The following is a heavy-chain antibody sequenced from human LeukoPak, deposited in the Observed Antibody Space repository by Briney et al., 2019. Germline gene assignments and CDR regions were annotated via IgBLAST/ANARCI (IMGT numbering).Heavy chain of an antibody. CDR1: GGSISSGGYY. CDR3: ARAGSHSNVTHKHSGSPRFDY. D-gene: IGHD5-12*01. Sequence: SQTLSLTCTVSGGSISSGGYYWSWIRQHPGTGLEWIGYIYYSGSTYYNPSLKSRVTISVDTSKNQFSLKLSSVTAADTAVYYCARAGSHSNVTHKHSGSPRFDYWGQGTLVTVSS. CDR2: IYYSGST. V-gene: IGHV4-31*03. J-gene: IGHJ4*02.